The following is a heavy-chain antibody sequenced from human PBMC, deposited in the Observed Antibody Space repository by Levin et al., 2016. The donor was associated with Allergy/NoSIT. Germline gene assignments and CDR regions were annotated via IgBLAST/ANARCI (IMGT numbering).Heavy chain of an antibody. CDR1: GFTFSSYA. D-gene: IGHD3-3*01. J-gene: IGHJ6*02. Sequence: GESLKISCAASGFTFSSYAMSWVRQAPGKGLEWVSAISGSGGSTYYADSVKGRFTISRDNSKNTLYLQMNSLRAEDTAVYYCAKDNFGFLEWLSLYYYYGMDVWGQGTTVTVSS. V-gene: IGHV3-23*01. CDR2: ISGSGGST. CDR3: AKDNFGFLEWLSLYYYYGMDV.